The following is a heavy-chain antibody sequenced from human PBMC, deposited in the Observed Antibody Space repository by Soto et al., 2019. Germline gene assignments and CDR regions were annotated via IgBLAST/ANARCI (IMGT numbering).Heavy chain of an antibody. J-gene: IGHJ6*03. CDR3: AKVTRVRVDGARGYMDV. D-gene: IGHD5-12*01. CDR2: ISYDGSNK. CDR1: GFTFSSYG. V-gene: IGHV3-30*18. Sequence: PGGSLRLSCAASGFTFSSYGMHWVRQAPGKGLEWVAVISYDGSNKYYAESVKGRFTISRDNSKNTLYLQMNSLRAEDTAVYYCAKVTRVRVDGARGYMDVWGKGTTVTVSS.